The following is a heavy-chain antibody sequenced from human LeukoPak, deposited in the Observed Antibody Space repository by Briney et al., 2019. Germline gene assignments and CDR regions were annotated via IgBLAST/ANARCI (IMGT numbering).Heavy chain of an antibody. CDR1: GFTFSTYS. J-gene: IGHJ4*02. CDR2: ISSSGISK. Sequence: GGSLRLSCAASGFTFSTYSMNWVRQAPGKGLEWVSSISSSGISKYYADSVKGRFTISRNNAKNSLYLQMNSLRADDTAVYYCARGLVPAAYDYWGQGTLVTVSS. D-gene: IGHD2-2*01. V-gene: IGHV3-21*06. CDR3: ARGLVPAAYDY.